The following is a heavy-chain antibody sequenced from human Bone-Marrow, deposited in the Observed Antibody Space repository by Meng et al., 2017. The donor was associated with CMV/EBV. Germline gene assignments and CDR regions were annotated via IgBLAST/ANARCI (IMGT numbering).Heavy chain of an antibody. CDR3: ARDLHFYHYDFWSGYLGGWFDP. CDR2: INHRGST. D-gene: IGHD3-3*01. J-gene: IGHJ5*02. Sequence: SETLSLTCAVYGGSFSGYYWSWIRQPPGKGLEWIGEINHRGSTNYYPSLKSRVTISVDKFKNQFSLKLSSVTAADTAVYYCARDLHFYHYDFWSGYLGGWFDPWGHGTLVPVSS. CDR1: GGSFSGYY. V-gene: IGHV4-34*01.